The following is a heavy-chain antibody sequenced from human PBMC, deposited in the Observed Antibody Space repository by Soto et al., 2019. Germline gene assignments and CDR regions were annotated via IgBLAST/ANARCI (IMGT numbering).Heavy chain of an antibody. CDR1: GGSISSGGYY. D-gene: IGHD6-13*01. CDR3: ARGWQQLTNGLLYYYYGMDV. CDR2: IYYSGST. V-gene: IGHV4-31*03. J-gene: IGHJ6*02. Sequence: QVQLQESGPGLVKPSQTLSLTCTVSGGSISSGGYYWSWIRQHPGKGPEWIGYIYYSGSTYYNPSLKSRVTISVDTSKNQFSLKLSSVTAADTAVYYCARGWQQLTNGLLYYYYGMDVWGQGTTVTVSS.